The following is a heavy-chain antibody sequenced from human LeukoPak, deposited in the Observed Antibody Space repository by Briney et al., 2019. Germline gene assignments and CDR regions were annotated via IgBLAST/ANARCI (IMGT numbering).Heavy chain of an antibody. CDR2: ISSRSSHI. J-gene: IGHJ6*04. CDR1: GFTFSYYS. CDR3: ARDQGFHFQQMDV. D-gene: IGHD2-15*01. V-gene: IGHV3-21*01. Sequence: GGSLRLSCAASGFTFSYYSMNWVRQTPGKGLEWVSSISSRSSHIDYADSMKGRFTISRDDAKNSLYLQMNSLRVEDTAVYYCARDQGFHFQQMDVWGKGTTVIVSS.